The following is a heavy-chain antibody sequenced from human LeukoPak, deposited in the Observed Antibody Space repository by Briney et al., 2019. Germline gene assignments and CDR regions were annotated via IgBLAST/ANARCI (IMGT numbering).Heavy chain of an antibody. D-gene: IGHD2-21*02. J-gene: IGHJ4*02. CDR1: GFTFSSYC. V-gene: IGHV3-30*18. CDR2: ISYDGSNK. CDR3: AKALEFVVVAATPPDY. Sequence: PGGSLRLSCAASGFTFSSYCMRWVRQAPGKGLGWVAVISYDGSNKYYADSVKGRFTISRDNSKNTLYLQMNSLRAEDSAVYYCAKALEFVVVAATPPDYWGQGTLVTVSS.